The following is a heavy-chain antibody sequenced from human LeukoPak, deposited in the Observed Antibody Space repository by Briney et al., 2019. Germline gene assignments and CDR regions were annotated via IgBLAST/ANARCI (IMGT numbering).Heavy chain of an antibody. V-gene: IGHV3-53*01. CDR3: ARGTHGP. CDR1: GVTVSSNY. Sequence: VGSMILSCAASGVTVSSNYMSWVRHAPGKGLEGVSVIYSGGSTYYADSVKGRFTISRDNSKSTLYLQMNSLRAEDTAVYYCARGTHGPWGQGTLVTVSS. CDR2: IYSGGST. J-gene: IGHJ5*02. D-gene: IGHD2-2*01.